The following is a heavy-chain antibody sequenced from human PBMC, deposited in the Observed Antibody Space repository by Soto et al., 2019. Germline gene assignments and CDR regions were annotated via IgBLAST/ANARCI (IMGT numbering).Heavy chain of an antibody. J-gene: IGHJ4*02. D-gene: IGHD3-22*01. Sequence: QVQLVQSGAEVKKPGSSVKVSCKASGGTFSSYAISWVRQAPGQGLEWMGGIIPIFGTANYAQNFQGRVTIAGDESTSTAYMELSSLRSEETAVYYCARGHYDSSGYYLDYFDYWGQGTLVTVSS. V-gene: IGHV1-69*12. CDR2: IIPIFGTA. CDR1: GGTFSSYA. CDR3: ARGHYDSSGYYLDYFDY.